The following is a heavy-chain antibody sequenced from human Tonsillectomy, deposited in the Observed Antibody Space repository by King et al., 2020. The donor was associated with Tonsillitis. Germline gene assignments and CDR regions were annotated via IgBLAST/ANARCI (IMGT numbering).Heavy chain of an antibody. CDR2: LSYDGSNN. Sequence: LQLVQSGGGVVQPGRSLRLSCAASGFIFSSYGMYWVRQAPGKGLECVAVLSYDGSNNYYGDSVKGRFTISRDNSKNTLYLQMNSLRAEDTAVYYCAKDQDDSSGYYYPHFQHWGQGTLVTVSS. CDR1: GFIFSSYG. D-gene: IGHD3-22*01. V-gene: IGHV3-30*18. CDR3: AKDQDDSSGYYYPHFQH. J-gene: IGHJ1*01.